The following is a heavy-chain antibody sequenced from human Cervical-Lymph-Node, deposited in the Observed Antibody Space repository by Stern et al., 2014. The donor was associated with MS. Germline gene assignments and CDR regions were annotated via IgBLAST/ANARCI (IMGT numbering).Heavy chain of an antibody. V-gene: IGHV3-43*01. Sequence: QLVESGGVAVQPGGSLRLSCAASGFTFDAYTMPWVRQAPGKGLEWVSLVSWDGGSTYYADSVKGRFTISRDNSKNSLYLQMNSLRTEDTALYYCVKESSSGWSYFDYWGQGTLVTVSS. D-gene: IGHD6-19*01. J-gene: IGHJ4*02. CDR2: VSWDGGST. CDR3: VKESSSGWSYFDY. CDR1: GFTFDAYT.